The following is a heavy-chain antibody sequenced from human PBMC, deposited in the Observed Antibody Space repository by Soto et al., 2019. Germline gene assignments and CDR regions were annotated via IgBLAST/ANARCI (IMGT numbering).Heavy chain of an antibody. CDR1: GGCLSGYY. J-gene: IGHJ5*02. CDR2: IDHSGYT. V-gene: IGHV4-34*01. Sequence: EILPLTCDVYGGCLSGYYWNWIRQPPGKGLEWIGEIDHSGYTNYNPSLKSRVTISVDTSKKQLSLRLTSVTAADTAVYYCARVRDWFDPWGQGTRVTVSS. CDR3: ARVRDWFDP. D-gene: IGHD3-3*01.